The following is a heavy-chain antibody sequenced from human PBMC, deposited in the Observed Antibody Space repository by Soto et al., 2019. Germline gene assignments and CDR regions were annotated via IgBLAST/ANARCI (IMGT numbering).Heavy chain of an antibody. D-gene: IGHD2-15*01. J-gene: IGHJ3*02. Sequence: GSLRLSCAASGFTFSSYAMSWVRQAPGKGLEWVSGISGSGGSTYYADSVKGRFTISRDNAKNSLYLQMNSLRAEDTAVYHCARGCGSTYSCSVVLAGHDAFDICGKGTMVTVSS. V-gene: IGHV3-23*01. CDR2: ISGSGGST. CDR3: ARGCGSTYSCSVVLAGHDAFDI. CDR1: GFTFSSYA.